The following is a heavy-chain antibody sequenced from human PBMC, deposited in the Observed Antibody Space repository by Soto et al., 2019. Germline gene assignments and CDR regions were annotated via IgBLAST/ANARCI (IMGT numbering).Heavy chain of an antibody. CDR1: GFTFSDYY. CDR3: ARYSFGYSDY. CDR2: ISGSGKTI. J-gene: IGHJ4*02. V-gene: IGHV3-11*01. Sequence: QVQLVESGGGLAKPGGSLRLSCVASGFTFSDYYMSWVRQAPGKGLEWVSYISGSGKTIYYADSVKGRFTISRDSAKKSRYLEMNSLRAEDTAVYYCARYSFGYSDYWGQGSLVTVSS. D-gene: IGHD5-18*01.